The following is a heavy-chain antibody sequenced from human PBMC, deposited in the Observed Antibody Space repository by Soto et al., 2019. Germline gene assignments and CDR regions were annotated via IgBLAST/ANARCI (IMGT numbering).Heavy chain of an antibody. J-gene: IGHJ4*02. CDR1: GYTFTSYG. Sequence: ASVKVSCKASGYTFTSYGISWVRQAPGQGLEWMGWISAYHGNTNYAQKLQGRVTMTTDTSTSKAYMELRSLRSDDTAVYYCARAPSSYECSGGSCYGGEYYFDYWGQGTLVTVSS. CDR2: ISAYHGNT. CDR3: ARAPSSYECSGGSCYGGEYYFDY. V-gene: IGHV1-18*01. D-gene: IGHD2-15*01.